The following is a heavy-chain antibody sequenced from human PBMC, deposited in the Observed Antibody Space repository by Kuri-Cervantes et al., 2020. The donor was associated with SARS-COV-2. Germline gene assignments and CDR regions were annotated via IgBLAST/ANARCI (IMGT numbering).Heavy chain of an antibody. Sequence: ASVKVSCKASGYTFTGYYMHWVRQAPGQGLEWIGRINPNSGGTNYAQKFQGRVTMTRDTSISTAYMELSRLRSDDTAVYYCARDSDSSSWYPGAFDIWGQGTMVTVSS. CDR3: ARDSDSSSWYPGAFDI. J-gene: IGHJ3*02. CDR2: INPNSGGT. D-gene: IGHD6-13*01. CDR1: GYTFTGYY. V-gene: IGHV1-2*06.